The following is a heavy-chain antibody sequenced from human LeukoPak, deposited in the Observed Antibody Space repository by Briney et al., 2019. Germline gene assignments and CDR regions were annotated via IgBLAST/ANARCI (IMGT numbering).Heavy chain of an antibody. Sequence: GGSLRLSCVRSGFTFNNYAMNWVRQAPGKGLEWVSRISGSGSITYYADSVKGRFTISRDTSKNTLWLQMNSLRVDDTAVYYCAKGRGFRVWDPWDNWGQGTLITVSS. CDR1: GFTFNNYA. CDR2: ISGSGSIT. D-gene: IGHD3-16*01. V-gene: IGHV3-23*01. CDR3: AKGRGFRVWDPWDN. J-gene: IGHJ4*02.